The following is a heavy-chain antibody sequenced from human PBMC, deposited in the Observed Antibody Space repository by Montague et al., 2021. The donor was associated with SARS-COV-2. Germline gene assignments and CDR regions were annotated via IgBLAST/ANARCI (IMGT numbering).Heavy chain of an antibody. V-gene: IGHV6-1*01. CDR1: GDSVWSNTAA. Sequence: CAISGDSVWSNTAAWNWIRQSPSGGLEWLGRTNYRSKWTSDYATSVEGRISIDPDTPKNQFFLHLRSVTPEDTGVYYCVRDTGSAQAGFDAWGQGTLVTVSS. CDR3: VRDTGSAQAGFDA. D-gene: IGHD4-17*01. CDR2: TNYRSKWTS. J-gene: IGHJ4*02.